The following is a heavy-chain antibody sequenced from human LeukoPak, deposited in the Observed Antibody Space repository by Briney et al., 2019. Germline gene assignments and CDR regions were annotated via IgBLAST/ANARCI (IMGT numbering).Heavy chain of an antibody. CDR3: ARPPRRVITRRWYFDL. CDR2: INHSGST. D-gene: IGHD3-9*01. Sequence: PSETLSLTCAVYGGSFSGYYWSWIRQPPGKGLEWIGEINHSGSTNYNPSLKSRVTISVDTSKNQFSLKLSSVTAADTAVYYCARPPRRVITRRWYFDLWGRGTLVTVSS. CDR1: GGSFSGYY. V-gene: IGHV4-34*01. J-gene: IGHJ2*01.